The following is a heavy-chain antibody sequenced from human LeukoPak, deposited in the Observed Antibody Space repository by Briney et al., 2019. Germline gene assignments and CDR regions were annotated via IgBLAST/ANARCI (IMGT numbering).Heavy chain of an antibody. J-gene: IGHJ4*02. CDR3: VRDRTKYCSSTSCPLDY. D-gene: IGHD2-2*01. CDR1: GYSFTGYY. V-gene: IGHV1-2*02. CDR2: INPYSGGT. Sequence: EASVKVSCKASGYSFTGYYMHWVRQAPGQGLEWMGWINPYSGGTNYAQKFQGRVTMTRDTSISTAYMELSRLRSDGTAVYYCVRDRTKYCSSTSCPLDYWGQETLVTVSS.